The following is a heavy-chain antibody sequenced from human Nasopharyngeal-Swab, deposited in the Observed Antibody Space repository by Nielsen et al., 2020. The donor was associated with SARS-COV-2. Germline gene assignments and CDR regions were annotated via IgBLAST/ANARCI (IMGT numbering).Heavy chain of an antibody. CDR2: ISPNGGTT. Sequence: ASVKVSCKASRYTFTTSYIHWVRQAPGQGLEWMGIISPNGGTTNYARKLQGRLIMTRDTSTSTVYMELTSLTSEDTAVYFCARDLGTAILKDWGQGTLVTVSP. V-gene: IGHV1-46*04. J-gene: IGHJ4*02. CDR1: RYTFTTSY. D-gene: IGHD5-18*01. CDR3: ARDLGTAILKD.